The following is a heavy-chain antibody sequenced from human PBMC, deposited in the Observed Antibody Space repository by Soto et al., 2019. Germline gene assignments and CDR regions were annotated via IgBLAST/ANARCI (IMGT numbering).Heavy chain of an antibody. V-gene: IGHV3-7*01. CDR2: IKQDGSDR. Sequence: GGSLRLSCAASGFTFSSYWMSWVRQPPGKGLEWVANIKQDGSDRYYVGSVKGRFTISRDNAKNSMYLHRNSLRAEDTAVYYSAREGYSYGTYCAYWGQGTLVTVSS. CDR3: AREGYSYGTYCAY. CDR1: GFTFSSYW. D-gene: IGHD5-18*01. J-gene: IGHJ4*02.